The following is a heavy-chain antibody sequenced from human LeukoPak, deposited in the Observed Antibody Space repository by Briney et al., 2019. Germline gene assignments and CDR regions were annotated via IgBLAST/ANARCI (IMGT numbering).Heavy chain of an antibody. D-gene: IGHD4-11*01. CDR2: ISSSSSYI. J-gene: IGHJ3*02. CDR3: ARVFRSNYVIFPNDAFDI. Sequence: PGGSLRLSCAASGFTFSSYSMNWVRQAPGKGLEWVSSISSSSSYIYYADSVKGRFTISRDNAKNSLYLQMNSLRAEDTAVYYCARVFRSNYVIFPNDAFDIWGQGTMVTVSS. CDR1: GFTFSSYS. V-gene: IGHV3-21*01.